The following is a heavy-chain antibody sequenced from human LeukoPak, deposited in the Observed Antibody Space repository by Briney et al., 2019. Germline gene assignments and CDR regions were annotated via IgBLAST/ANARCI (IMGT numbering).Heavy chain of an antibody. Sequence: SVKVSCKASGYTFTGYYMHWVRQAPGQGLEWMGGIIPIFGTANYAQKFQDRVTITADESTSTAYMELSSLRSEDTAVYYCARGGAAYYFDYWGQGTLVTVSS. D-gene: IGHD6-25*01. V-gene: IGHV1-69*13. CDR3: ARGGAAYYFDY. CDR2: IIPIFGTA. J-gene: IGHJ4*02. CDR1: GYTFTGYY.